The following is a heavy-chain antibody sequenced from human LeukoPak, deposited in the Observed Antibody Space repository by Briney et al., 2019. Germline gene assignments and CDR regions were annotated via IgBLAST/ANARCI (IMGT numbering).Heavy chain of an antibody. CDR3: SKWKAIVLVPAARSPIDY. J-gene: IGHJ4*02. Sequence: GGSLRLSCAASGFTFSSYAMSWVRQAPGKGLEWVSAISGSGGSTYYADSVKGRFTISRDNSKHTLYLQMNSLRAEDTAVYYCSKWKAIVLVPAARSPIDYWGQGTLVTV. V-gene: IGHV3-23*01. CDR2: ISGSGGST. CDR1: GFTFSSYA. D-gene: IGHD2-2*01.